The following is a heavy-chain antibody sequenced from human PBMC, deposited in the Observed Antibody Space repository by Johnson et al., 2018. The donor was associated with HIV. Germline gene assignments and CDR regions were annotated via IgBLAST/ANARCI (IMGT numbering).Heavy chain of an antibody. CDR1: GFTFDDYG. CDR2: INWNGGST. J-gene: IGHJ3*02. V-gene: IGHV3-20*04. Sequence: VQLVESGGGVVRPGGSLRLSCAASGFTFDDYGMSWVRQAPGKGLEWVSGINWNGGSTGYADSVRDRFSISRDNSKNTLYLQMNSLRAEDTAVYYCAKERGIVVVRDAFDIWGQGTMVTVSS. D-gene: IGHD3-22*01. CDR3: AKERGIVVVRDAFDI.